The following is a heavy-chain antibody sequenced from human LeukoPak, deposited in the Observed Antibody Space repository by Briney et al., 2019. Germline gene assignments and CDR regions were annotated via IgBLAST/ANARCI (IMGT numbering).Heavy chain of an antibody. D-gene: IGHD4-17*01. J-gene: IGHJ4*02. Sequence: GGSLRLSCAASEFTVNNNYMSWVRQAPGKGLEWVSTIYSAGSTNYADSVKGRFTISRDNSKNTMYLQMNSLRAEDTAVYYCAGGLRSGLIDYWGQGTLVTISS. CDR1: EFTVNNNY. V-gene: IGHV3-53*01. CDR2: IYSAGST. CDR3: AGGLRSGLIDY.